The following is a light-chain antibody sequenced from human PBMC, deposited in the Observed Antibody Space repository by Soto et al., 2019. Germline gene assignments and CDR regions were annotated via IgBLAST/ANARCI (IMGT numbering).Light chain of an antibody. CDR3: QQYNNWLVT. J-gene: IGKJ5*01. V-gene: IGKV3-11*01. CDR2: DAS. Sequence: EIVLTQSPATLSLSPGERATLSCRASQSFSSYLAWYQQKPGQAPRLLIYDASNRATGIPARFSGSGSGTDFTLTISSLEPEDFAVYYCQQYNNWLVTFGQGTRLEIK. CDR1: QSFSSY.